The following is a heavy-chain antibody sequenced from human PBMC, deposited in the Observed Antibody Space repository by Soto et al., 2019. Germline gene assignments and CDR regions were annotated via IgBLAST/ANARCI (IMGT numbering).Heavy chain of an antibody. CDR1: GFTFSSYS. CDR2: ISSSSSYI. J-gene: IGHJ4*02. V-gene: IGHV3-21*01. D-gene: IGHD2-2*03. CDR3: ARDMDGYLDY. Sequence: GGSLRLSCAASGFTFSSYSMNWVRQAPGKGLEWVSSISSSSSYIYYADSVKGRFTISRDNAKNSLYLQMNSLRAKDTAVYYCARDMDGYLDYWGQGTLVTVSS.